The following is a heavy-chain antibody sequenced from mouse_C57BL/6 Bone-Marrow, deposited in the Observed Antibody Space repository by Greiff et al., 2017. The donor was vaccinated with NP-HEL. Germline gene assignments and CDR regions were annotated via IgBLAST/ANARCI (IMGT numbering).Heavy chain of an antibody. V-gene: IGHV1-22*01. Sequence: EVQLQQSGPELVKPGASVKMSCKASGYTFTDYNMHWVKQSHGKSLAWIGYINPNNGGTSYNQKFKGKATLTVNKSSSTAYMELRSLTSEDSAVYYCASGKIYYGYDGFAYWGQGTLVTVSA. CDR2: INPNNGGT. J-gene: IGHJ3*01. CDR3: ASGKIYYGYDGFAY. CDR1: GYTFTDYN. D-gene: IGHD2-2*01.